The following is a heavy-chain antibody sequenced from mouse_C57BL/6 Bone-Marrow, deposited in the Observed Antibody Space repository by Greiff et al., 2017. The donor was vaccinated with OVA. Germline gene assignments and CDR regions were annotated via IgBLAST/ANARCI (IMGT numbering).Heavy chain of an antibody. V-gene: IGHV1-69*01. CDR3: ARDYYGSFAY. D-gene: IGHD1-1*01. Sequence: QVHVKQPGAELVMPGASVKLSCKASGYTFTSYWMHWVKQRPGQGLEWIGEIDPSDSYTNYNQKFKGKSTLTVDKSSSTAYMQLSSLTSEDSAVYYCARDYYGSFAYWGQGTLVTVSA. CDR1: GYTFTSYW. J-gene: IGHJ3*01. CDR2: IDPSDSYT.